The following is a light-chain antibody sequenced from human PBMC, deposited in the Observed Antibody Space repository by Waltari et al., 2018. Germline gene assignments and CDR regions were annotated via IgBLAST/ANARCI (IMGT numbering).Light chain of an antibody. J-gene: IGKJ1*01. CDR1: QSVRSRY. V-gene: IGKV3-20*01. Sequence: EIVLTQSPGTLSLSPGERAPLPCRASQSVRSRYLAWYQQKPGQAPRLLIHDASRRATGIPDRFSGSGSGTDFTLTITGLEPEDFAVYYCQQYGNSPWTFAQGTKVEIK. CDR3: QQYGNSPWT. CDR2: DAS.